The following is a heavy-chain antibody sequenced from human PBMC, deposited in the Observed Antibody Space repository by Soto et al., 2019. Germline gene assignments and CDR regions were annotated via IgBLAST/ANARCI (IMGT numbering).Heavy chain of an antibody. J-gene: IGHJ4*02. CDR3: AQGRGLVSPHY. CDR1: GFTFSSHA. D-gene: IGHD3-9*01. CDR2: ISGSGDST. V-gene: IGHV3-23*01. Sequence: GGSLRLSCGASGFTFSSHAITWVRQAPGKGLEWVSAISGSGDSTYYADSVKGRFTISRDNSKNTMFLQINSLRAEDTAVYYCAQGRGLVSPHYWGQGTLVTVSS.